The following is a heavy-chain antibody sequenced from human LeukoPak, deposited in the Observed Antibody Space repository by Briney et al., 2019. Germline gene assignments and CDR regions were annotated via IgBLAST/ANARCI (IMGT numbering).Heavy chain of an antibody. CDR1: GGSISSGDYY. D-gene: IGHD2-2*03. Sequence: PSQTLSLTCTVSGGSISSGDYYWSWIRQPPGRGLEWIGYIYYSGSTNYNPSLKSRVTISVDTSKNQFSLKLSSVTAADTAVYYCAREQLDIVPLMKFDPWGQGTLVTVSS. V-gene: IGHV4-61*08. J-gene: IGHJ5*02. CDR3: AREQLDIVPLMKFDP. CDR2: IYYSGST.